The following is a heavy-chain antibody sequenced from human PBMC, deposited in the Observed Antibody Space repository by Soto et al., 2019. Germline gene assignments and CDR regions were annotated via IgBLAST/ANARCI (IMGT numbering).Heavy chain of an antibody. V-gene: IGHV1-18*01. CDR3: AKDGGHGARMHICGMDV. CDR1: GYPFTNYG. D-gene: IGHD2-21*01. Sequence: QGQLVQSGVEVKKPGASVRVSCKASGYPFTNYGINWVRLAPGQGLEWMGRISGRSGGTNYGPKFRDRITMATDTSSKTAYMELRRLRFDDTAGYYCAKDGGHGARMHICGMDVWGQGTTVTVSS. J-gene: IGHJ6*02. CDR2: ISGRSGGT.